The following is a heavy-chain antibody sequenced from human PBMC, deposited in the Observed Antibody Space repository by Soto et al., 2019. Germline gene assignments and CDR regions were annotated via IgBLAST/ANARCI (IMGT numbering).Heavy chain of an antibody. CDR2: IYNSGS. J-gene: IGHJ6*02. V-gene: IGHV4-59*08. CDR1: GASISGHF. Sequence: SETLSLTYTVSGASISGHFWSWIRQPPGKGLEWIAYIYNSGSSYNPSLKSRVTISVDTSENQLSLKLSSVIAADSAVYYCAINADVWGQGTTVTVSS. CDR3: AINADV.